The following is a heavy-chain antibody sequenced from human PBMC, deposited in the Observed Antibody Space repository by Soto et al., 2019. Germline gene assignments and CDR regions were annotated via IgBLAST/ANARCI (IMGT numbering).Heavy chain of an antibody. J-gene: IGHJ4*02. V-gene: IGHV3-74*01. D-gene: IGHD6-13*01. CDR2: INSDGSST. Sequence: GESLKISCAASGFTFSSYWMHWVRQAPGKGLVWVSRINSDGSSTSYADSVKGRFTISRDNAKNTLYLQMNSLRAEDTAVFYCARYQIAAAGSPFDFWGQGTLVTVSS. CDR3: ARYQIAAAGSPFDF. CDR1: GFTFSSYW.